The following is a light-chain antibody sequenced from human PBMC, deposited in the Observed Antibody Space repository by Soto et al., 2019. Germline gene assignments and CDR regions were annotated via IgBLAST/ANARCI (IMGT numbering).Light chain of an antibody. Sequence: EVVLTQSPGTLSLSPGDGATLSCRASQTVNTNYLIWYQQRPGQAPSRLIYGAFSRAPGIPDRFRGSGSGTDFTLPSSRLEPEDFAVYYCHLYGDSRWTFGQVNK. CDR2: GAF. J-gene: IGKJ1*01. V-gene: IGKV3-20*01. CDR1: QTVNTNY. CDR3: HLYGDSRWT.